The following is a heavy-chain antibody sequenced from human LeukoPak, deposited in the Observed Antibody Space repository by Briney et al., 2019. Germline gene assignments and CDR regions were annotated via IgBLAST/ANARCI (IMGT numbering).Heavy chain of an antibody. CDR3: ARRSPRKGELLAFDI. CDR2: INSDGSST. Sequence: GGSLRLSCAASGFTFSSYWMHWVRQAPGKGLVWVSRINSDGSSTSYADSVKGRFTISRDNAKNSLYLQMNSLRAEDTAVYYCARRSPRKGELLAFDIWGQGTMVTVSS. V-gene: IGHV3-74*01. D-gene: IGHD3-10*01. CDR1: GFTFSSYW. J-gene: IGHJ3*02.